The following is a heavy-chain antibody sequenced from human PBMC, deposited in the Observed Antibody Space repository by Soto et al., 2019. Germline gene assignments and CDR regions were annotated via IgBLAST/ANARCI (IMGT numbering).Heavy chain of an antibody. J-gene: IGHJ6*02. D-gene: IGHD3-3*02. CDR3: ARDKDRPQLGGNYYYILDV. CDR2: IMPIFRTP. CDR1: GGTFRTSA. V-gene: IGHV1-69*12. Sequence: QVQLEQSGAEVKKPGSSVKVSCKASGGTFRTSAISWVRQAPGQGLEWMGGIMPIFRTPDYAQKFQGRVIITVDACTGTAHMEVSGLRFADPAVYYCARDKDRPQLGGNYYYILDVWGQGTTITV.